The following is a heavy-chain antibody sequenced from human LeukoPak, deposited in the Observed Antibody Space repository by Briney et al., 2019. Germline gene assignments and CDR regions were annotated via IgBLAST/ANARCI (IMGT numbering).Heavy chain of an antibody. D-gene: IGHD3-22*01. CDR2: ISGSGGST. J-gene: IGHJ4*02. CDR1: GFTFSSYA. CDR3: AKQGYYDSSGTPDY. V-gene: IGHV3-23*01. Sequence: PGGSLRLSCAASGFTFSSYAMSWVRQAPGKGLEWVSAISGSGGSTYYADSVKGRFTISRDNSKNTLYLQMNSLRAEDTAVCYCAKQGYYDSSGTPDYWGQGTLVTVSS.